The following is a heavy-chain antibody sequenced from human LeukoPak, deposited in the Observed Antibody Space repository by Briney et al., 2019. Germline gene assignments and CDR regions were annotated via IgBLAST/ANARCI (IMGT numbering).Heavy chain of an antibody. CDR2: ISAYNGNT. J-gene: IGHJ4*02. Sequence: ASVKVSCKASGYTFTSYGISWVRQAPGQGLEWMGWISAYNGNTNYAQKLQGRATMTTATSTSTAYMELRSLSSDDTPVYYCARDLTAGEAAAEFDYWGQGTLVTVSS. CDR3: ARDLTAGEAAAEFDY. D-gene: IGHD6-13*01. V-gene: IGHV1-18*01. CDR1: GYTFTSYG.